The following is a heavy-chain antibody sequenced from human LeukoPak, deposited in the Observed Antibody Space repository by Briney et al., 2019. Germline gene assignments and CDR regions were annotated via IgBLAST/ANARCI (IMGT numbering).Heavy chain of an antibody. CDR1: GFTFSSYG. CDR2: IWYDGSNK. Sequence: GRSLRLSCAASGFTFSSYGMHWVRQAPGKGLEWVAVIWYDGSNKYCADSVKGRFTISRDNSKNTLYLQMNSLRAEDTAVYYCARLSVEFDYWGQGTLVTVSS. D-gene: IGHD6-19*01. J-gene: IGHJ4*02. V-gene: IGHV3-33*01. CDR3: ARLSVEFDY.